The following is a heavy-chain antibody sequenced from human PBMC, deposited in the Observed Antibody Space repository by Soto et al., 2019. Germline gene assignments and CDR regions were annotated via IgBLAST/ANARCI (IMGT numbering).Heavy chain of an antibody. V-gene: IGHV3-21*01. CDR2: ISSSSSYI. Sequence: EVQLVESGGGLVKPGGSLRLSCAASGFTFSSYSMNWVRQAPGKGLEWVSSISSSSSYIYYADSVKGRFTISRDNAKNSLYLQMNSLRAEDTAVYYCARRSGQLLAFDYWGQGTLVTVSS. D-gene: IGHD2-2*01. CDR1: GFTFSSYS. CDR3: ARRSGQLLAFDY. J-gene: IGHJ4*02.